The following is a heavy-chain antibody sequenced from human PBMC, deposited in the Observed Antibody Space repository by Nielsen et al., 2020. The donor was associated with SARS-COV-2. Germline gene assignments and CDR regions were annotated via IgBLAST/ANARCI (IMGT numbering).Heavy chain of an antibody. V-gene: IGHV3-23*01. J-gene: IGHJ5*02. CDR2: ISGSGGST. CDR3: ARGDSSSWYSYNWFDP. D-gene: IGHD6-13*01. Sequence: GGSLRLSCAASGFTFSSYAMSWVRQAPGKGLEWVSAISGSGGSTYYADSVKGRFTISRDNSKNTLYLQMNSLRAEDTAVYYCARGDSSSWYSYNWFDPWGQGTLVTVSS. CDR1: GFTFSSYA.